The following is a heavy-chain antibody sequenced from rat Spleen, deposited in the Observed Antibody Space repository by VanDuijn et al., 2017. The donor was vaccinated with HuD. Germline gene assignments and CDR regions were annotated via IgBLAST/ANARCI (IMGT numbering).Heavy chain of an antibody. J-gene: IGHJ2*01. V-gene: IGHV6-6*01. CDR3: ALGTYYGYTYH. CDR2: IKARPNNYAT. Sequence: EVQVLESGGGLVQPGNSLKLSCATLGFTFSIDWMYWYRQFPEKRLKWMTRIKARPNNYATDYTESVKGRFTISRDDSKSSIYLQMNNLKEEDTAIYYCALGTYYGYTYHWGQGVMVTVTS. CDR1: GFTFSIDW. D-gene: IGHD1-9*01.